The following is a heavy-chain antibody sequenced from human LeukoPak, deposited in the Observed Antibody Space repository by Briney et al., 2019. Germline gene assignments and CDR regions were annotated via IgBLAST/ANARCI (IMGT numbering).Heavy chain of an antibody. CDR2: ISYDGSNK. CDR3: ARASRRQLVDHDAFDI. Sequence: GGSLRLSCAASGFTFSSYGMHWVRRAPGKGLEWVAVISYDGSNKYYADSVKGRFTISRDNSKNTLYLQMNSLRAEDTAVYYCARASRRQLVDHDAFDIWGQGTMVTVSS. J-gene: IGHJ3*02. V-gene: IGHV3-30*03. D-gene: IGHD6-13*01. CDR1: GFTFSSYG.